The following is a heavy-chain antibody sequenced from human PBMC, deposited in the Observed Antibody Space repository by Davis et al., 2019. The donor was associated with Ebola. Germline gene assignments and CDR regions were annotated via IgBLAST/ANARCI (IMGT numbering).Heavy chain of an antibody. CDR2: IIPLLGTG. CDR1: GGTFRSSA. J-gene: IGHJ6*02. Sequence: AASVKVSCKASGGTFRSSAISWVRQAPGQGLEWMGGIIPLLGTGIYAQKVQGRVTITADESTTTAYMDLSSLRGDDTAVYYCGRDVCGDNCYNYYGVDVWGQGTTVTVSS. D-gene: IGHD2-21*02. CDR3: GRDVCGDNCYNYYGVDV. V-gene: IGHV1-69*13.